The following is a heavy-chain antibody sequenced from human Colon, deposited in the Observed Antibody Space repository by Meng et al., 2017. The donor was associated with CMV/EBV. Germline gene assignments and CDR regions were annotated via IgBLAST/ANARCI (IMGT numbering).Heavy chain of an antibody. CDR3: ERVGGWIGSSSIFGWFDP. CDR2: INSNTGAT. Sequence: QVELVQDGAEVKVPGAEVKGACKGSGYTVTDYYIHWVRQAPGQGLEWMGLINSNTGATKYAQKFQNRITMTRDTSINTVYMQLSGLRSDDTAVYYCERVGGWIGSSSIFGWFDPWGQGTLVTVSS. J-gene: IGHJ5*02. V-gene: IGHV1-2*02. CDR1: GYTVTDYY. D-gene: IGHD6-6*01.